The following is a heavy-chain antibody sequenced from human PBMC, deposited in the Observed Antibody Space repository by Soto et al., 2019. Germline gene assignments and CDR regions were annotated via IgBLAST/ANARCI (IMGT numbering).Heavy chain of an antibody. CDR3: ERLPNSYYYYYMDV. V-gene: IGHV4-59*08. CDR2: IYYSGST. J-gene: IGHJ6*03. CDR1: GGSISSYY. D-gene: IGHD1-7*01. Sequence: PSETLSLTCTVSGGSISSYYWSWIRQPPGKGLEWIGYIYYSGSTNYNPSLKSRVTISVDTSKNQFSLKLSSVTAADTAVYYCERLPNSYYYYYMDVWGKGTTVTVSS.